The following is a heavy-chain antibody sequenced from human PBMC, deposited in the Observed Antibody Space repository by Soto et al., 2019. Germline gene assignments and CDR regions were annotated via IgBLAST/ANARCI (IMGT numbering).Heavy chain of an antibody. D-gene: IGHD4-4*01. V-gene: IGHV3-53*01. CDR2: IYSGGST. CDR3: ARAYDYSSNWFDP. CDR1: GFTVSSNY. J-gene: IGHJ5*02. Sequence: PGGSLRLSCAASGFTVSSNYMSWVRQAPGKGLEWVSVIYSGGSTYYADSVKGRFTISRDNSKNTLYLQMNSLRAEDTAVYYCARAYDYSSNWFDPWGQGTLVTVSS.